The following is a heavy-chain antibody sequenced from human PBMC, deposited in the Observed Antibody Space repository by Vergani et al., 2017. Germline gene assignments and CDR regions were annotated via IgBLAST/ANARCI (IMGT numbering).Heavy chain of an antibody. D-gene: IGHD2-15*01. CDR3: ARSKNGYCSCGSCYSIFQTSYYYYYGMDL. CDR2: IIPIFGTA. J-gene: IGHJ6*02. CDR1: GGTFSSYA. V-gene: IGHV1-69*13. Sequence: QVQLVQSGAEVKKPGSSVKVSCKASGGTFSSYAISWVRQAPGQGLEWMGRIIPIFGTANYAQKFQGRVTITADESTRTAYMELSSLRSEDTAVYYCARSKNGYCSCGSCYSIFQTSYYYYYGMDLWGQGTTVTVSS.